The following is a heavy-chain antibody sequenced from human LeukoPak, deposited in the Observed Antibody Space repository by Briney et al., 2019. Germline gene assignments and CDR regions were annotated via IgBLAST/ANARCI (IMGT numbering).Heavy chain of an antibody. CDR3: ARDHRRGIPPWYSSSRYPHWFDP. Sequence: PSETLSLTCAVSGASLSSINWWSWVRQPPGKGLEWIGEIYHSGSTNYNPSLKSRVTISVDTSKNQFSLTLSSVTAADTAVYYCARDHRRGIPPWYSSSRYPHWFDPWGQGTLVTVSS. V-gene: IGHV4-4*02. J-gene: IGHJ5*02. D-gene: IGHD6-13*01. CDR2: IYHSGST. CDR1: GASLSSINW.